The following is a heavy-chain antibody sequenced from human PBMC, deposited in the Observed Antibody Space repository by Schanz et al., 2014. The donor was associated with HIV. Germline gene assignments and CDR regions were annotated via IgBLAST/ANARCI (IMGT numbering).Heavy chain of an antibody. J-gene: IGHJ6*02. Sequence: QVQLVESGGGVVQPGRSLRLSCAASGFTFGDYGMHWVRQAPGKGLEWVAILWFDGSIDYYVDSVKGRFTVFRDNSKNTLYLQMNSLRAEDTAVYYCARGSGPYYYYYGMDVWGQGTTVTVSS. CDR1: GFTFGDYG. V-gene: IGHV3-33*01. D-gene: IGHD3-10*01. CDR3: ARGSGPYYYYYGMDV. CDR2: LWFDGSID.